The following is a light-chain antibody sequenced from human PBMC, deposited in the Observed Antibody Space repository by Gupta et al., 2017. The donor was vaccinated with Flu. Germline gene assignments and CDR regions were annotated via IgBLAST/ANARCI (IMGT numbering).Light chain of an antibody. Sequence: QSVLTQPPSVCGSPGQRVTITCTGSSSNIGAPYDVHWYQQLPGTAPKLLIYGTSNRPSGIPDRFSGSKSGTSASLAITGLQVEDEADYYCQSYDRSLNGWVFGGGTKLTVL. CDR2: GTS. CDR1: SSNIGAPYD. CDR3: QSYDRSLNGWV. V-gene: IGLV1-40*01. J-gene: IGLJ3*02.